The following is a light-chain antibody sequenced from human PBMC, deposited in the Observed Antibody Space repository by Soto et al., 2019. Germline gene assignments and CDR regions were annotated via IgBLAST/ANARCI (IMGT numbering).Light chain of an antibody. CDR2: DAS. CDR1: ESVTNY. V-gene: IGKV3-11*01. Sequence: EIVLTQSPATLSLSPGESGTLSCRASESVTNYLAWYQQKPGQAPGLLIYDASNRATGIPARLSGSGSGTDFTLTISSIEPEDSAVYYCQQRSNWWTFGQGTKVDI. J-gene: IGKJ1*01. CDR3: QQRSNWWT.